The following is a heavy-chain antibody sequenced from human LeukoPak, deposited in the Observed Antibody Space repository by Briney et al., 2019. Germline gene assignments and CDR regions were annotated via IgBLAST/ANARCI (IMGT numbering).Heavy chain of an antibody. CDR2: ISSSSSTI. CDR3: ARGPWGIVPAANWFDP. J-gene: IGHJ5*02. CDR1: GFTFSSYS. D-gene: IGHD2-2*01. V-gene: IGHV3-48*01. Sequence: GGSLRLSCAASGFTFSSYSMNWVRQAPGKGLEWVSYISSSSSTIYYADSVKGRFTISRDNAKDSLYLQMNSLRAEDTAVYYCARGPWGIVPAANWFDPWGQGTLVTVSS.